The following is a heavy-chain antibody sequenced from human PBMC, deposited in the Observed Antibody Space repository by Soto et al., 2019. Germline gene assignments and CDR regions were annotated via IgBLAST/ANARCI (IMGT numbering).Heavy chain of an antibody. Sequence: QVQLQESGPGLVKASQTLSLTCTVSGDSITSDGYYLTWIRQHPGKGLEWIGDIYYSGSTSYNQSLESRVTMSVHTTDNQLSLQLLSVTAADTAVYYCARRHDALTGPDAFDVWGQGTKVTVSS. CDR2: IYYSGST. CDR1: GDSITSDGYY. J-gene: IGHJ3*01. V-gene: IGHV4-31*03. CDR3: ARRHDALTGPDAFDV. D-gene: IGHD3-9*01.